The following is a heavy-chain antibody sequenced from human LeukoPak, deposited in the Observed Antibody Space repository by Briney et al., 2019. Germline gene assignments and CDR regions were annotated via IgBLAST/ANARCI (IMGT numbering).Heavy chain of an antibody. CDR3: AKDKTFDGGIPYYFDY. Sequence: PGGSLRLSCAASGFTFSSYAMSWVRQAPGKGLEWVSAISGSGGSTYYADSVKGRFTISRDNSKNTLYLQMNSLRAEDTAVYYCAKDKTFDGGIPYYFDYWGQGTLVTVSS. J-gene: IGHJ4*02. CDR2: ISGSGGST. V-gene: IGHV3-23*01. CDR1: GFTFSSYA. D-gene: IGHD4-23*01.